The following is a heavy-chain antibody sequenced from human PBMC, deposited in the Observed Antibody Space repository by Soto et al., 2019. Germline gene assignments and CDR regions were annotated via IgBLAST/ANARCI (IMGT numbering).Heavy chain of an antibody. CDR1: GFTVSSNY. J-gene: IGHJ4*02. Sequence: EVQLVESGGGLVQPGGSLRLSCAASGFTVSSNYMSWVRQAPGKGLEWVSVIYSGGSTYYADSVKGRFTISRDNSKNTLYLQMNSLRAEDTAVYYCARGFHTWYSDYRPLDYWGQGTLVTVSS. CDR3: ARGFHTWYSDYRPLDY. V-gene: IGHV3-66*01. CDR2: IYSGGST. D-gene: IGHD4-17*01.